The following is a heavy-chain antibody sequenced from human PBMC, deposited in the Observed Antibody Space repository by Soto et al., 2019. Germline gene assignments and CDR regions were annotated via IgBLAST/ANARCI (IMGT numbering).Heavy chain of an antibody. J-gene: IGHJ6*03. CDR3: ARGLGDYIWGRRSDYSYYLDV. V-gene: IGHV3-33*01. Sequence: PGGSLRLSCAASGFTFSSYGMHWVRQAPGKGLEWVAVIWYDGSNKYYADSVKGRFTISRDNSKNTLYLQMNSLRAEDTAVYYCARGLGDYIWGRRSDYSYYLDVWGKGTTVTAP. CDR1: GFTFSSYG. D-gene: IGHD3-16*01. CDR2: IWYDGSNK.